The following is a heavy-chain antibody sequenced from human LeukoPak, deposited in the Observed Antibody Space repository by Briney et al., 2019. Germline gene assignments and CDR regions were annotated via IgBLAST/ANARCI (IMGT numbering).Heavy chain of an antibody. CDR1: GFTFSSYS. Sequence: GGSLRLSCAASGFTFSSYSMNWVRQAPGKGLEWVSSISSSSSYIYYADSVKGRFTISRDNAKNSLYLQMNSLRGGDTAVYYCARDLLLDCSGGSCYDNWFDPWGQGTLVTVSS. D-gene: IGHD2-15*01. CDR2: ISSSSSYI. CDR3: ARDLLLDCSGGSCYDNWFDP. J-gene: IGHJ5*02. V-gene: IGHV3-21*01.